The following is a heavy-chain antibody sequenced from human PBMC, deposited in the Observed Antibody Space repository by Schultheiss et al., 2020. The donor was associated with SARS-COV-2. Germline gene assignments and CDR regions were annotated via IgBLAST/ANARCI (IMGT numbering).Heavy chain of an antibody. CDR1: GFTFSGYW. CDR3: ARGSTGHYYYYMDV. Sequence: GGSLRLSCAVSGFTFSGYWMHWVRQAPGEGLVWVSRINTDGNKTRYGDSAKGRFTISRDTAKNSLYLQMNSLRAEDTAVYYCARGSTGHYYYYMDVWGKGTTVTVSS. CDR2: INTDGNKT. V-gene: IGHV3-74*01. J-gene: IGHJ6*03. D-gene: IGHD1-14*01.